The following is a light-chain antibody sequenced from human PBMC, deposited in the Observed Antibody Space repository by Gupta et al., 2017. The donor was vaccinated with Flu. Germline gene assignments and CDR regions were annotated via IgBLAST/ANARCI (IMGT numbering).Light chain of an antibody. CDR1: SSDVGGYNY. J-gene: IGLJ3*02. V-gene: IGLV2-8*01. CDR2: EVS. CDR3: SSYAGSNNLV. Sequence: SVTISCTGTSSDVGGYNYVSWYQQHPGKAPKLMIYEVSKRPSGVPDRFSGSKSGNTASLTVSGLQAEDEADYYCSSYAGSNNLVFGGGIKLTVL.